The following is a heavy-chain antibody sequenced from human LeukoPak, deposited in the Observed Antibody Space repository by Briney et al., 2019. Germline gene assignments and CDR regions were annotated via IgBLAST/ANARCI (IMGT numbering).Heavy chain of an antibody. CDR1: GGSISSGGYY. CDR2: IYYSGGT. CDR3: ARVGTVTTRYFDY. V-gene: IGHV4-31*03. Sequence: SQTLSLTCTVSGGSISSGGYYWSWIRQHPGKGLEWIGYIYYSGGTYYNPSLKSRVTISVDTSKNQFSLKLSSVTAADTAVYYCARVGTVTTRYFDYWGQGTLVTVSS. J-gene: IGHJ4*02. D-gene: IGHD4-17*01.